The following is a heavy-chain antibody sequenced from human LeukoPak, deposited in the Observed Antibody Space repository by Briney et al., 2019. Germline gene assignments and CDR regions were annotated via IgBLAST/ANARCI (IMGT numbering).Heavy chain of an antibody. CDR3: GSKKEKFYDSRGNY. J-gene: IGHJ4*02. CDR2: ISDSGGST. CDR1: GFTFSSYE. Sequence: GGSLRLSCAASGFTFSSYEMNWVRRAPGKGLKWVSAISDSGGSTYYADSVKGRFTISRDNSRNTLYLQMNNLRAEDTAIYYCGSKKEKFYDSRGNYWSQGTLVPVPS. V-gene: IGHV3-23*01. D-gene: IGHD3-22*01.